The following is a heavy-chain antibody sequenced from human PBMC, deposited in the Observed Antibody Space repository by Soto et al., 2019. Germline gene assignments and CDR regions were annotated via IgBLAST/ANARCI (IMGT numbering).Heavy chain of an antibody. Sequence: GGSLRLSCAASGFTINPYWMNWVRQAPGKGLEWVATISGTGGSTYYADSVKGRFTISRDNSKNTLYLQMNSLRVEDTAVYYCAKDRLGGNFDYWGQGTQVTVSS. CDR3: AKDRLGGNFDY. CDR2: ISGTGGST. J-gene: IGHJ4*02. CDR1: GFTINPYW. V-gene: IGHV3-23*01.